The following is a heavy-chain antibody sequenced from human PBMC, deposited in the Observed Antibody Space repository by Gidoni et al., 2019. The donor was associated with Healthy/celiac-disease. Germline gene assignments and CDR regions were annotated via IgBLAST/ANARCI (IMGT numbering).Heavy chain of an antibody. D-gene: IGHD2-15*01. Sequence: QVQLQQWGAGLLKPSETLSLTCAVYGGSFSGYYWIWSRQPPGKGLEWIGEINHSGSTNYNPSLKSRVTISVDTSKNQFSLKLSSVTAADTAVYYCARGPGYCSGGSCYAAGYYFDYWGQGTLVTVSS. CDR1: GGSFSGYY. CDR2: INHSGST. CDR3: ARGPGYCSGGSCYAAGYYFDY. V-gene: IGHV4-34*01. J-gene: IGHJ4*02.